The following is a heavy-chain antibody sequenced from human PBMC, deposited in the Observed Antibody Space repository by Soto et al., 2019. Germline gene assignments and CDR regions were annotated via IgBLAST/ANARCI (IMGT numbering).Heavy chain of an antibody. D-gene: IGHD2-21*01. CDR1: GFTFSSYG. Sequence: QVQLVESGGGVVQPGRSLRLSCAASGFTFSSYGMHWVRQAPGKGLEWVAVISYDGSNKYYADSVKGRFTISRDNSKNTLYLQMNSLRAEDTAVYYCAKDPSKNGAVIRHYFDYWGQGTLVIVSS. CDR2: ISYDGSNK. J-gene: IGHJ4*02. V-gene: IGHV3-30*18. CDR3: AKDPSKNGAVIRHYFDY.